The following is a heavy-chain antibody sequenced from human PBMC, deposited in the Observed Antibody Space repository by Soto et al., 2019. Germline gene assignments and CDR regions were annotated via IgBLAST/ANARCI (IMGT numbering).Heavy chain of an antibody. CDR2: IIPIFGTA. V-gene: IGHV1-69*13. CDR3: ARDLSGGNSGPFDP. D-gene: IGHD2-21*02. Sequence: ASVKVSCKASGGTFSSYAISWVRQAPGQGLEWMGGIIPIFGTANYAQKFQGRVTITADESTSTAYMELSSLRSEDTAVYYCARDLSGGNSGPFDPWGQGTLVTVSS. CDR1: GGTFSSYA. J-gene: IGHJ5*02.